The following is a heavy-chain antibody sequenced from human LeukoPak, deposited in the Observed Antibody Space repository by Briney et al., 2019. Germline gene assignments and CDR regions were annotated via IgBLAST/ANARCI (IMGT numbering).Heavy chain of an antibody. CDR1: GFTFSSYW. J-gene: IGHJ4*02. V-gene: IGHV3-7*05. D-gene: IGHD3-10*01. Sequence: PGGSLRLSCAASGFTFSSYWMSWVRQAPGKGLEWVAKIKRDGSQKFYVDAVEGRFTISRDNARNSLFLQMNSLRAEDTAVYWCTRDSQGSGIYSVDYWGQGTLVTVSS. CDR3: TRDSQGSGIYSVDY. CDR2: IKRDGSQK.